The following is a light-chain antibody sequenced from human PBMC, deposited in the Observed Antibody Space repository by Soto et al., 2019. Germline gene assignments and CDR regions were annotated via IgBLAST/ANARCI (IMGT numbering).Light chain of an antibody. J-gene: IGKJ2*01. CDR2: EAS. CDR3: QQYDRFPYS. V-gene: IGKV1-5*03. CDR1: LSISSW. Sequence: DIQMTQSPCTLSASVGDTVSITCRASLSISSWLAWYQQKPGKAPKLLIYEASNLKSEVPSRFSGSGSGTDFTLTINGLQPDDFAAYYCQQYDRFPYSVGPGTRLEIK.